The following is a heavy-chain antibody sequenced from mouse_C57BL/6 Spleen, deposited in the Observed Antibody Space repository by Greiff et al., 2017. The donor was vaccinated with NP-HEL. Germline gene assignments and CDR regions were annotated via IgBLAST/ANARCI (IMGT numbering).Heavy chain of an antibody. CDR2: IDPENGDT. CDR3: TKPTIVTTYDAMDY. V-gene: IGHV14-4*01. J-gene: IGHJ4*01. D-gene: IGHD2-5*01. CDR1: GFNIKDDY. Sequence: EVQLQQSGAELVRPGASVKLSCTASGFNIKDDYMHWVKQRPEQGLEWIGWIDPENGDTEYASKFQGKATITADTSSNTAYLQLSSLTSEDTAVYYCTKPTIVTTYDAMDYWGQGTSVTVSS.